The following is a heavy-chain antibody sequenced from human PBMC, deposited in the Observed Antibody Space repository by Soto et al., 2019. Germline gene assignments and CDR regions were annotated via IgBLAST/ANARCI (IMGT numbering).Heavy chain of an antibody. V-gene: IGHV3-64*02. J-gene: IGHJ2*01. D-gene: IGHD2-15*01. Sequence: EVQLVESGEGLVQPGGSLRLSCAASGFTFSSYAMHWVHQAPGKGLEYVSAISSNGGSTYYADSVKGRFTISRDNSKNTLYLQMGSLRAEDMALYFCARDNCSGGSCYYTYHARSWLYFDLWGRGTMVTVSS. CDR2: ISSNGGST. CDR1: GFTFSSYA. CDR3: ARDNCSGGSCYYTYHARSWLYFDL.